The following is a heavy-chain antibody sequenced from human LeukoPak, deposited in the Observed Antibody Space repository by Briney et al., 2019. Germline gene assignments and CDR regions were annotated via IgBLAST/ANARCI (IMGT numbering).Heavy chain of an antibody. CDR1: GYTFTSYG. V-gene: IGHV1-18*01. CDR2: ISAYSGNT. Sequence: ASVKVSCKASGYTFTSYGITWVRQAPGQGLEWMGWISAYSGNTNYAQKFQDRVSMTTDTSTSTAYMELRSLRSDDTAVYYCARDGEGYCSTTSCYGTYWGQGTLVTVSS. J-gene: IGHJ4*02. CDR3: ARDGEGYCSTTSCYGTY. D-gene: IGHD2-2*01.